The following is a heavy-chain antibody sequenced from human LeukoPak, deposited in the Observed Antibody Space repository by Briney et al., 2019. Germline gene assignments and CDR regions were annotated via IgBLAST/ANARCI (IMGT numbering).Heavy chain of an antibody. D-gene: IGHD6-19*01. CDR2: IYPIDSNT. CDR1: GYIFSNHW. V-gene: IGHV5-51*01. Sequence: GESLKISCKGSGYIFSNHWIGWVRQLPGRGLEWVGIIYPIDSNTGYSPSFQGQVTMSVDRSISTAYLQWSSPKASDTAIYYCARHITSSGWSHFDYWGQGTLVTVSS. CDR3: ARHITSSGWSHFDY. J-gene: IGHJ4*02.